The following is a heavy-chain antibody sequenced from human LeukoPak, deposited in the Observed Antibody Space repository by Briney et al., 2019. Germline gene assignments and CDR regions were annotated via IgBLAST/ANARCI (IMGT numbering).Heavy chain of an antibody. V-gene: IGHV3-30*02. J-gene: IGHJ4*02. CDR2: IWYDGSNK. CDR3: AKDRAYYYDSSGYSNYYFDY. Sequence: GGSLRLSCAASGFTFNSYGMHWVRQAPGKGLEWVAVIWYDGSNKYYADSVKGRFTISRDNSKNTLYLQMNSLRAEDTAVYYCAKDRAYYYDSSGYSNYYFDYWGQGTLVTVSS. CDR1: GFTFNSYG. D-gene: IGHD3-22*01.